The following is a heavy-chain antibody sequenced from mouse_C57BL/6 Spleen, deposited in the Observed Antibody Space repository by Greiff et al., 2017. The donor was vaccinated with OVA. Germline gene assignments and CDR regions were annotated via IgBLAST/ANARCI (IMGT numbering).Heavy chain of an antibody. D-gene: IGHD4-1*01. Sequence: VQLQQPGAELVMPGASVKLSCKASGYTFTSYWMHWVKQRPGQGLEWIGEIDPSDSYTNYNQKFKGKSTLTVDKSSSTAYMQLSSLTSEDSAVYYCAREGLTGKDWFAYWGQGTLVTVSA. CDR2: IDPSDSYT. J-gene: IGHJ3*01. CDR3: AREGLTGKDWFAY. V-gene: IGHV1-69*01. CDR1: GYTFTSYW.